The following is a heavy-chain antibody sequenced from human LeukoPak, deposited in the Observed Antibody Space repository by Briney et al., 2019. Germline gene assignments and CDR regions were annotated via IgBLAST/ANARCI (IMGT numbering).Heavy chain of an antibody. CDR1: GFTFSSYA. Sequence: PGGSLRLSCAASGFTFSSYAMSWVRQAPGKGLEWVSAISGSGGSTYYADSVKGRFTISRDNSKNTLYLQMNSLRAEDTAVYYCAKDVGFGGFRTISSWYGYWGQGTLVTVSS. CDR2: ISGSGGST. D-gene: IGHD6-13*01. J-gene: IGHJ4*02. V-gene: IGHV3-23*01. CDR3: AKDVGFGGFRTISSWYGY.